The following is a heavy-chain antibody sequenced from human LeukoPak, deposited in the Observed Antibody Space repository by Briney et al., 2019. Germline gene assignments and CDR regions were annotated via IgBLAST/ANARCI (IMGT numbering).Heavy chain of an antibody. J-gene: IGHJ4*02. Sequence: SETLSLTCSVYGGSLSSGFFWTWVRQSPGTGLEWVGEISHSGRTTYNPFLKSRVAMSVDTSRNQFSLELASVTAADTAVYYCAGGRGRPPPRYLDFWGQGTLVTVSS. D-gene: IGHD3-3*01. CDR1: GGSLSSGFF. V-gene: IGHV4-34*01. CDR2: ISHSGRT. CDR3: AGGRGRPPPRYLDF.